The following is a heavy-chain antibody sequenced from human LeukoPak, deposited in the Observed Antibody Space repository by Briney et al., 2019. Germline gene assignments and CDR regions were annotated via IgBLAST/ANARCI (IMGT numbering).Heavy chain of an antibody. Sequence: SETLSLTCTVSGGSISSSSYYWGWIRQPPGKGLEWIGSIYYSGSTYYNPSLKSRVTISVDTSKNQFSLKLSSVTAADTAVYYCARARSGYYPSYFDYWGQGTLVTVSS. V-gene: IGHV4-39*07. D-gene: IGHD3-22*01. J-gene: IGHJ4*02. CDR3: ARARSGYYPSYFDY. CDR2: IYYSGST. CDR1: GGSISSSSYY.